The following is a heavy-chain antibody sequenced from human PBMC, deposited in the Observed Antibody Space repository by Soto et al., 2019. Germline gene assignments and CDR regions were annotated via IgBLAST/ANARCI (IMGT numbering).Heavy chain of an antibody. V-gene: IGHV4-30-2*01. J-gene: IGHJ5*02. CDR2: MYHSGTF. CDR1: GGSIGGVGYS. Sequence: SETLSLTCAVSGGSIGGVGYSWSWIRQPPGGGLEWIGYMYHSGTFLKIPSLKTRLTMPLDMSKNQFSLTLNSMTAADTAVYYCARAQFYSGSGNYNNLMFDAWGQGIQVTVSS. CDR3: ARAQFYSGSGNYNNLMFDA. D-gene: IGHD3-10*01.